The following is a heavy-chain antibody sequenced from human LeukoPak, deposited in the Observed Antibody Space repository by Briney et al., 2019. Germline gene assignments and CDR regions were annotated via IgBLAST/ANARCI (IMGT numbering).Heavy chain of an antibody. J-gene: IGHJ4*02. Sequence: ASVKVSCKASGYTFTSYGISWVRQAPGQGLEWMGWISAYNGNTNYAQKLQGRVTMTTDTSTSTAYMELRSLRSDDTAVYYCARVRSSSWNYYFDYWGQGTLVTVSS. V-gene: IGHV1-18*01. CDR3: ARVRSSSWNYYFDY. CDR2: ISAYNGNT. D-gene: IGHD6-13*01. CDR1: GYTFTSYG.